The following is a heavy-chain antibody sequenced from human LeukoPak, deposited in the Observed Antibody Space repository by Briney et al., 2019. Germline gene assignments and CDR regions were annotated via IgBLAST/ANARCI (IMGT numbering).Heavy chain of an antibody. D-gene: IGHD3-10*01. Sequence: GASVKVSCKASGYTFTSYDIHWVRQDLGRGLDYLGWMNPNSGKTGYTQKFQGRFSMTRDTSISTAYLELNSLTSEDTAVYYCARGGGFSFGAQSYYQLSLWGQGTLVTVSS. CDR1: GYTFTSYD. J-gene: IGHJ4*02. V-gene: IGHV1-8*01. CDR3: ARGGGFSFGAQSYYQLSL. CDR2: MNPNSGKT.